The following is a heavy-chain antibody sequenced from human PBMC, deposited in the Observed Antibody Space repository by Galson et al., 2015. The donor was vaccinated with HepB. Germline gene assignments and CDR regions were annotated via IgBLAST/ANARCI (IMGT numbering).Heavy chain of an antibody. D-gene: IGHD4-17*01. V-gene: IGHV4-4*02. CDR2: VYHRGTA. CDR1: GGSISSNNW. CDR3: ARDYDTGDYGLGY. J-gene: IGHJ4*02. Sequence: TLSLTCAVSGGSISSNNWWTWVRQPPGKGLEWIGEVYHRGTANYNLSLKSRVTMSVDKSKNQFSLKLTSVTAADTAVYYCARDYDTGDYGLGYWGQGTLVTVSS.